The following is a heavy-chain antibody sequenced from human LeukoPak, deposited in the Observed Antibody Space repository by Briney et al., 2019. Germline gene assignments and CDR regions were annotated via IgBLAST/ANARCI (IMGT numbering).Heavy chain of an antibody. CDR2: IYHSGST. D-gene: IGHD3-22*01. CDR3: ARHGPRYYYHSRRDRTG. V-gene: IGHV4-38-2*01. Sequence: SETLSLTCAVSGYSISSGYYWGWIRQPPGKGLEWIGSIYHSGSTYYNPSLKSRVTISVDTSKNQFSLKLSSVTAADTAVYYCARHGPRYYYHSRRDRTGWGQGTLVTVSS. CDR1: GYSISSGYY. J-gene: IGHJ4*02.